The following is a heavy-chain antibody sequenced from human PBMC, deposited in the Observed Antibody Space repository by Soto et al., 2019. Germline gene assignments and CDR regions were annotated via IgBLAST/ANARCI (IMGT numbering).Heavy chain of an antibody. D-gene: IGHD6-13*01. CDR3: VKEGRPSIAAAGLYYFDY. CDR1: GFTFSSYA. CDR2: ISSNGGST. Sequence: EVQLVESGGGLVQPGGSLRLSCSASGFTFSSYAMHCVRQAPGKGLEYVSAISSNGGSTYYADSVKGRFTISRDNSKNTLYLQMSSLRAEDTAVYYCVKEGRPSIAAAGLYYFDYWGQGTLVTVSS. J-gene: IGHJ4*02. V-gene: IGHV3-64D*06.